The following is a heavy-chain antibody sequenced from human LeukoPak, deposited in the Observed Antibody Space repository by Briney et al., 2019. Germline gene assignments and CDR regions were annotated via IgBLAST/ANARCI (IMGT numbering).Heavy chain of an antibody. D-gene: IGHD6-19*01. CDR3: ARDSGQWLVSFHILDY. CDR1: GFVFSNYW. J-gene: IGHJ4*02. CDR2: INYDGSEK. Sequence: PGGSLRPSCAASGFVFSNYWMSWVRQAPGKGLEWMANINYDGSEKYYVDSVKGRFTISRDNSKNTLYLQMNSLRAEDTAVYYCARDSGQWLVSFHILDYWGQGTLVTVSS. V-gene: IGHV3-7*01.